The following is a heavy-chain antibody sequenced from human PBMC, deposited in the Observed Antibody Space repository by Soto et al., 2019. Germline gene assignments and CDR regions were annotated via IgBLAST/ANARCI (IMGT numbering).Heavy chain of an antibody. Sequence: SETLSLTCTVSGGSISSGGYYWSWIRQHPGKGLEWIGYIYYSGSTYYNPSLKSRVTISVDTSKNQFSLKLSSVIAADTAVYYCARDHIAEGWFDPWGQGTLVTVSS. CDR3: ARDHIAEGWFDP. V-gene: IGHV4-31*03. D-gene: IGHD2-21*01. CDR1: GGSISSGGYY. CDR2: IYYSGST. J-gene: IGHJ5*02.